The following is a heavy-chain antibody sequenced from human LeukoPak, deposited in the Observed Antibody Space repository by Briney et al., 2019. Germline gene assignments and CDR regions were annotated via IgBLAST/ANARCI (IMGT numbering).Heavy chain of an antibody. CDR1: GFTVSSNY. CDR3: ARGQWELLFDY. Sequence: GGSLRPSCAASGFTVSSNYMSWVRQAPGKGLEWVSVIYSGGSTYYADSVKGRFTISRHNSKNTLYLQMNSLRAEDTAVYYCARGQWELLFDYWGQGTLVTVSS. CDR2: IYSGGST. V-gene: IGHV3-53*04. D-gene: IGHD1-26*01. J-gene: IGHJ4*02.